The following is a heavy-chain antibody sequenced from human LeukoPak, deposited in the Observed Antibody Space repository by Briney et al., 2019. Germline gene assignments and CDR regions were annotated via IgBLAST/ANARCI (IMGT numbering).Heavy chain of an antibody. J-gene: IGHJ6*03. CDR2: INHSGST. Sequence: SETLSLTCAVYGGSFSGYYWSWIRQPPGKGLEWIGEINHSGSTNYNPSLKSRVTISVDTSKNQFSLKLSSVTAADTAVYYCASTSRGYVWSDYPHYYYYMDVWGKGTTVTVSS. V-gene: IGHV4-34*01. D-gene: IGHD3-3*01. CDR1: GGSFSGYY. CDR3: ASTSRGYVWSDYPHYYYYMDV.